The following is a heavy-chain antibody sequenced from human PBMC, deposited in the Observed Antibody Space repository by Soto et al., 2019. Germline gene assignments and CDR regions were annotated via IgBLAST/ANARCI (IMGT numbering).Heavy chain of an antibody. CDR2: IYWDGVK. D-gene: IGHD3-3*01. Sequence: SGPTLVNPTQTLTLTCGFSGFSFTMRGLGVGWIRQPPGKALEWLALIYWDGVKRYNPSLKSRLTITKDTSKNQVVLTVTNMDPVDTGTYYCAHSVSIFGVVTQQKFDFWGQGALVTVSS. V-gene: IGHV2-5*02. CDR1: GFSFTMRGLG. CDR3: AHSVSIFGVVTQQKFDF. J-gene: IGHJ4*02.